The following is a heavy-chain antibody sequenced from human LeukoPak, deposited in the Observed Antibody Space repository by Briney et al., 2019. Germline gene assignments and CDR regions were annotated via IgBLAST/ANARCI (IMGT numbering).Heavy chain of an antibody. CDR1: GFTFSSYA. J-gene: IGHJ6*02. CDR2: IKQDGSEK. CDR3: ARDTAEYDFWSGYYIYGMDV. D-gene: IGHD3-3*01. V-gene: IGHV3-7*01. Sequence: GGSLRLSCAASGFTFSSYAMSWVRQAPGKGLEWVANIKQDGSEKYYVDSVKGRFTISRDNAKNSLYLQMNSLRAEDTAVYYCARDTAEYDFWSGYYIYGMDVWGQGTTVTVSS.